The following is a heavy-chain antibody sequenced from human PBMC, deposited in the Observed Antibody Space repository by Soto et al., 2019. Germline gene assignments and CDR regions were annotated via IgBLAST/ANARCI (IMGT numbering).Heavy chain of an antibody. J-gene: IGHJ6*02. CDR2: IYPGDSDT. CDR3: ARHAGAAVRYGMDV. V-gene: IGHV5-51*01. Sequence: ESLKLSFKGSGYSFASYWIGWVRQMPGKGLEWMGIIYPGDSDTRYSPSFQGQVTISADKSIRTAYLQWRSLKASDTAMYYCARHAGAAVRYGMDVWGQGTTVTVSS. D-gene: IGHD6-13*01. CDR1: GYSFASYW.